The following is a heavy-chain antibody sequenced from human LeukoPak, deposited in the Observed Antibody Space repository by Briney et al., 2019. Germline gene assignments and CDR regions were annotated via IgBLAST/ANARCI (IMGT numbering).Heavy chain of an antibody. J-gene: IGHJ4*02. CDR2: IWYDGSNK. CDR3: ARATPAGILTGYYFDY. V-gene: IGHV3-33*01. Sequence: PGRSLRLSCEASGFTFSSYGMHWVRQAPGKGLEWVAVIWYDGSNKYYADSVKGRFTISRDSSKNTLYLQMNSLRAEDTAVYYCARATPAGILTGYYFDYWGQGTLVTVSS. CDR1: GFTFSSYG. D-gene: IGHD3-9*01.